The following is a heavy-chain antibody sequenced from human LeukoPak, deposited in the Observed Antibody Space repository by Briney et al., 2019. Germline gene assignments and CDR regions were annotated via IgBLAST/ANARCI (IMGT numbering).Heavy chain of an antibody. Sequence: GGSLRLSCAASGFTFCSYGMSWVRQAPGKGLGWVSFITPNADRTSYADSVEGRFTISRDNPRNTLYMQMNSLRDEDTALYYCAIMHGYYDGSGYWVQRGQGTLVTVSS. D-gene: IGHD3-22*01. CDR2: ITPNADRT. CDR3: AIMHGYYDGSGYWVQ. J-gene: IGHJ1*01. V-gene: IGHV3-23*01. CDR1: GFTFCSYG.